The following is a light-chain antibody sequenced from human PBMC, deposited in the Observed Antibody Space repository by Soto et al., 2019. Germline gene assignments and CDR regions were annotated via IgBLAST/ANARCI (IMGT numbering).Light chain of an antibody. Sequence: QSVLTQPPSVSGTPGQRVTISCSGGISNIGTNYVHWFQQLPGTAPKVLSNRDNQRPSGVPDRFSVSKSGTSASLAIRGLRSEDEAEYYCAAWDDTVRSYVFGTGTKVTVL. J-gene: IGLJ1*01. CDR3: AAWDDTVRSYV. CDR1: ISNIGTNY. V-gene: IGLV1-47*01. CDR2: RDN.